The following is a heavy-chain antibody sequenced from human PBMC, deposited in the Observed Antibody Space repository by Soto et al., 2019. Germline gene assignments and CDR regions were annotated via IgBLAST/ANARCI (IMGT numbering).Heavy chain of an antibody. J-gene: IGHJ4*02. D-gene: IGHD6-13*01. CDR1: GFTFSSYA. CDR2: ISGSGGST. CDR3: AKDRHPIAAAGHFDY. Sequence: GGSLRLSCAASGFTFSSYAMSWVRQAPGKGLEWVSAISGSGGSTYYADSVKGRFTISRDNSKNTPYLQMNSLRAEDTAVYYCAKDRHPIAAAGHFDYWGQGTLVTVSS. V-gene: IGHV3-23*01.